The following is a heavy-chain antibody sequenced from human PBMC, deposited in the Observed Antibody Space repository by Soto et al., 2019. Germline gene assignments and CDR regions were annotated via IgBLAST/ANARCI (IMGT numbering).Heavy chain of an antibody. CDR2: VNPNSGYT. J-gene: IGHJ4*02. V-gene: IGHV1-8*01. CDR3: ARRYSYGWNDY. Sequence: ASVKVSCKASGYTFTNYDITWVRQAAGQGLEWVGWVNPNSGYTAYAQKFVGRVTMTRNTPLRTAYMELSSLTSGDTAVYYCARRYSYGWNDYWGQG. D-gene: IGHD5-18*01. CDR1: GYTFTNYD.